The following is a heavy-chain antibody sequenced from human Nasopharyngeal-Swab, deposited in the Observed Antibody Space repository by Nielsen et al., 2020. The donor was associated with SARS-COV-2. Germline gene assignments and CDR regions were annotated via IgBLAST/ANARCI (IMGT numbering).Heavy chain of an antibody. D-gene: IGHD6-13*01. CDR1: GGSFSGYY. J-gene: IGHJ5*02. Sequence: SETLSLTCAVYGGSFSGYYWSWIRQPPGKGLEWIGEINHSGSTNYNPSLKSRVTISVDTSKNQFSLKLSSVTAADTAVYYCARGLSSYSSSTRWFDPWDQGTLVTVSS. V-gene: IGHV4-34*01. CDR3: ARGLSSYSSSTRWFDP. CDR2: INHSGST.